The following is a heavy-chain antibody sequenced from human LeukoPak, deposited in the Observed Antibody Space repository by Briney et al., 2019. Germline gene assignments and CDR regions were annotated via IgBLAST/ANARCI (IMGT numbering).Heavy chain of an antibody. CDR2: ISGSGDST. V-gene: IGHV3-23*01. J-gene: IGHJ5*02. CDR1: GFTFRSYA. CDR3: ARDLGAGDSSGYYYGTGWFDP. Sequence: GGSLRLSCAASGFTFRSYAMSWVRHTPGKGLEWVSGISGSGDSTYYADSVKGRFTISRDNSKNTLYLQMNSLRAEDTAVYYCARDLGAGDSSGYYYGTGWFDPWGQGTLVTVSS. D-gene: IGHD3-22*01.